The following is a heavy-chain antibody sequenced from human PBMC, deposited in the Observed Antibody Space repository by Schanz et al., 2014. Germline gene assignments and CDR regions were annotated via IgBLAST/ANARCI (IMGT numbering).Heavy chain of an antibody. Sequence: QVQLQESGPGLVKPSQTLSLTCTVSGGSISSGSYYWSWIRQPAGKGLEWIGRIYSTGSTNYNPSHKRRVTISADTSKNQLSLKLTSVTAADTAVYYCAGMATVTYFDVWGQGALVTVSS. CDR2: IYSTGST. J-gene: IGHJ4*02. V-gene: IGHV4-61*02. D-gene: IGHD4-17*01. CDR1: GGSISSGSYY. CDR3: AGMATVTYFDV.